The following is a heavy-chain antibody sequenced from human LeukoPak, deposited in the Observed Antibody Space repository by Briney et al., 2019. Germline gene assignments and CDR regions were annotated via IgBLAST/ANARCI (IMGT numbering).Heavy chain of an antibody. Sequence: GGSLRLSCAASGFTFSSYGMHWVRQAPGKGLEWEAVIWYDGSNKYYADSVKGRFTISRDNSKNTLYLQMNSLRAEDTAVYYCARAAYKKYSSGWYFLDYWGQGTLVTVSS. J-gene: IGHJ4*02. D-gene: IGHD6-19*01. V-gene: IGHV3-33*01. CDR1: GFTFSSYG. CDR3: ARAAYKKYSSGWYFLDY. CDR2: IWYDGSNK.